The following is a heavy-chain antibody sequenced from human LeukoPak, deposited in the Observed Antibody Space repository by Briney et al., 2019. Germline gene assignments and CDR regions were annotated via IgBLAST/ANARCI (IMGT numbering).Heavy chain of an antibody. CDR3: ARVRALKITMIVVAPDFDY. Sequence: PGGSLRLSCGASEFTFSSYWMHWVRQAPGKGLVWVSRIHSDGGSTSYADSVKGRFTISRDNAKNSLYLQMNSLRAEDTAVYYCARVRALKITMIVVAPDFDYWGQGTLVTVSS. CDR1: EFTFSSYW. V-gene: IGHV3-74*01. CDR2: IHSDGGST. J-gene: IGHJ4*02. D-gene: IGHD3-22*01.